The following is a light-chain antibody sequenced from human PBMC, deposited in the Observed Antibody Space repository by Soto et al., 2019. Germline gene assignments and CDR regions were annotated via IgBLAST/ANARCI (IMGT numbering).Light chain of an antibody. Sequence: EIVLTQSPGTLSLSPGERATLSCRASQSVNLNYLAWYQQKPGQAPRLLIYGASSRATGIPDRCSGSGSGTEFTLTVSRLEPEDFAVYYCQQYGRSPFTFGPGTKVDIK. J-gene: IGKJ3*01. CDR2: GAS. CDR1: QSVNLNY. V-gene: IGKV3-20*01. CDR3: QQYGRSPFT.